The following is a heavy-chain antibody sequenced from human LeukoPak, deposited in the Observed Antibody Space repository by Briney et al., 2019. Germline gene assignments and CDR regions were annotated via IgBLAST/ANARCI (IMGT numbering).Heavy chain of an antibody. CDR1: GFTFSSYS. CDR2: ISSSSSTI. Sequence: GGSLRLSCAASGFTFSSYSMNWVRQAPGKGLEWVSYISSSSSTIYYADSVKGRFTISRDNAKNSLYLQMNSLRAEDTAVYYCARGTPINAFDIWGQGTMVTVSS. D-gene: IGHD5-24*01. CDR3: ARGTPINAFDI. J-gene: IGHJ3*02. V-gene: IGHV3-48*01.